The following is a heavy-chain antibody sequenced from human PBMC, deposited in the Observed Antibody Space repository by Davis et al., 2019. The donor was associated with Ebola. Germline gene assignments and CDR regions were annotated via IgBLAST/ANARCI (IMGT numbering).Heavy chain of an antibody. Sequence: ESLKISCAASGFTFSSYAMSWVRQAPGKGLEWIGEINHSGSTNYNPSLKSRVTISVDTSKNQFSLKLSSVTAADTAVYYCARMSIAARPIDYWGQGTLVTVSS. CDR1: GFTFSSYA. D-gene: IGHD6-6*01. J-gene: IGHJ4*02. CDR2: INHSGST. V-gene: IGHV4-34*01. CDR3: ARMSIAARPIDY.